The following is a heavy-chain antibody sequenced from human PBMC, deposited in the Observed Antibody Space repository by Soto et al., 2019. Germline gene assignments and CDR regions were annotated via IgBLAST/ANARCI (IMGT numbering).Heavy chain of an antibody. CDR3: ARAVVVGPQHWFDP. J-gene: IGHJ5*02. Sequence: ASVKVSCMVSGDMFSTYGVSWLRQAPGQGLEWMGWINTYNDNTNYAQRLQGRVTMTTDTSTSTVYMELRSLRSDDTAVYYCARAVVVGPQHWFDPWGQGTQVTVSS. V-gene: IGHV1-18*01. CDR2: INTYNDNT. D-gene: IGHD3-22*01. CDR1: GDMFSTYG.